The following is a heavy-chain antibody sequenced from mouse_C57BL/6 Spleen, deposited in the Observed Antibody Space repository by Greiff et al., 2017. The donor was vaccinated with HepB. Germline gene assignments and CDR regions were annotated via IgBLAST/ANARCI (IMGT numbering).Heavy chain of an antibody. Sequence: EVQRVESGPGMVKPSQSLSLTCTVTGYSITSGYDWHWIRHFPGNKLEWMGDISYSGSTNYNPSLKRRISISHDTSKNHVFLKLNSVTTEDTATYYCARDGSSYGYFGVWGTGTTVTVSS. J-gene: IGHJ1*03. D-gene: IGHD1-1*01. CDR1: GYSITSGYD. CDR3: ARDGSSYGYFGV. CDR2: ISYSGST. V-gene: IGHV3-1*01.